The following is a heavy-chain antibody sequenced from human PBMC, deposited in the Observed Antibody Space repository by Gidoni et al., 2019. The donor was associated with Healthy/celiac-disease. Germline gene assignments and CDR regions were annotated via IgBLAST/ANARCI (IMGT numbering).Heavy chain of an antibody. CDR2: IYYSGST. Sequence: QVQLQESGPGLVKPSQTLSLTCTVSGGSISSGGYYWSWIRQPPGKGLEWIGYIYYSGSTYYNPSLKSRVTISVDTSKNQLSLKLSSVTAADTAVYYCARETYSIAARPGDALANWFDPWGQGTLVTVSS. V-gene: IGHV4-31*03. D-gene: IGHD6-6*01. J-gene: IGHJ5*02. CDR3: ARETYSIAARPGDALANWFDP. CDR1: GGSISSGGYY.